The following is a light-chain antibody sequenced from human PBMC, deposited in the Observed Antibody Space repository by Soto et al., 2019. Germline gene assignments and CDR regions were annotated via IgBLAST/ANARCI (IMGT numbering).Light chain of an antibody. J-gene: IGKJ4*01. V-gene: IGKV3-20*01. Sequence: EIVLTQSPGTLSLSRGSRATLSCSASQSVSNNYLAWYQQKPGQAPRLLIYGAYDRATGIPDRFSGSGSGTDFPHTISSLEPEDFAVYHCQPHANWPLTFRGGTKVDI. CDR3: QPHANWPLT. CDR2: GAY. CDR1: QSVSNNY.